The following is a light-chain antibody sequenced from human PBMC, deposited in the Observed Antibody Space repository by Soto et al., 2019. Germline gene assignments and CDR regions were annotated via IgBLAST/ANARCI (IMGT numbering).Light chain of an antibody. CDR1: SSDVGGYIY. Sequence: QSALTQPASVSGSPGQSITISCTGTSSDVGGYIYVSWYQQHPGKAPKLMIYDVNNRPSGVSNRFSGSKSGNTASLTISGLQTEDEADYYRVSYTTSTSYVFGSGTKLTVL. J-gene: IGLJ1*01. CDR3: VSYTTSTSYV. CDR2: DVN. V-gene: IGLV2-14*03.